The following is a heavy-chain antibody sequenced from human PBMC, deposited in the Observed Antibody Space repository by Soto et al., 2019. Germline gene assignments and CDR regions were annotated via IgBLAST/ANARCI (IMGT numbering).Heavy chain of an antibody. CDR1: GGSISSSSYY. CDR2: IYYSGST. CDR3: ARESRAKAAAGIWGQPMTGTPPKNWFDP. Sequence: QLQLQESGPGLVKPSETLSLTCTVSGGSISSSSYYWGWIRQPPGKGLEWIGSIYYSGSTYYNPSLKSRVTISVDTSKNQFSLKLSSVTAADTAVYYCARESRAKAAAGIWGQPMTGTPPKNWFDPWGQGTLVTVSS. V-gene: IGHV4-39*01. J-gene: IGHJ5*02. D-gene: IGHD6-13*01.